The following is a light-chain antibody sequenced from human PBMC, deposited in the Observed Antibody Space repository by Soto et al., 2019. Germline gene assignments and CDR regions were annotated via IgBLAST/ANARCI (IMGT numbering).Light chain of an antibody. Sequence: DIQKTQSPSTLSASVGDRVTITCRASQSINSWLAWYQQKPGKAPKLLIQKASSLESGVPSRFSGSASGTEFTLTISSLQPDDFATYYCQQYNTYSRTFGQGTKVEIK. CDR3: QQYNTYSRT. CDR2: KAS. CDR1: QSINSW. J-gene: IGKJ1*01. V-gene: IGKV1-5*03.